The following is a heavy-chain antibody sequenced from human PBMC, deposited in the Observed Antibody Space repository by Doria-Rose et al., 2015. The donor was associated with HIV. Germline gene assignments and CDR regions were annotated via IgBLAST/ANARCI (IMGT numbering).Heavy chain of an antibody. CDR3: ARDHYDSGGYYRD. CDR2: ISSSSEYI. Sequence: PGGSLRLSCAASGFTFSRYSVDWVRQAPGKGLEWVSSISSSSEYIYYVDSVQGRFTISRDNAKNSVYLQMNSLRTEDTAVYYCARDHYDSGGYYRDWGQGTLVTVSS. D-gene: IGHD3-22*01. CDR1: GFTFSRYS. J-gene: IGHJ4*02. V-gene: IGHV3-21*03.